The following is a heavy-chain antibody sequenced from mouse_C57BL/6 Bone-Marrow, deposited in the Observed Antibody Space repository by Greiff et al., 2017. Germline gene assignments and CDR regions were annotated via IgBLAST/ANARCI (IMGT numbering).Heavy chain of an antibody. CDR2: IHPSDSDT. V-gene: IGHV1-74*01. J-gene: IGHJ1*03. D-gene: IGHD1-1*01. CDR3: AIKAFYYYGSSWYFDV. CDR1: GYTFTSYW. Sequence: VQLQQPGAELVKPGASVKVSCKASGYTFTSYWMHWVKQRPGQVLEWIGRIHPSDSDTNYNQKFKGKATLTVDKSSSTAYMQLSSLTSEDSAVYYCAIKAFYYYGSSWYFDVWGTGTTVTVSS.